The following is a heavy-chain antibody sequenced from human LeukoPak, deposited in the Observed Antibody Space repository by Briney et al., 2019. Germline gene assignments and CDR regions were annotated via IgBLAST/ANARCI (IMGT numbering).Heavy chain of an antibody. J-gene: IGHJ4*02. D-gene: IGHD5-12*01. CDR3: ARDNVHSGYDYVPREFDY. CDR1: GYTFTSYG. CDR2: ISAYNGNT. V-gene: IGHV1-18*01. Sequence: ASVKVSCKASGYTFTSYGISWVRQAPGRGLEWMGWISAYNGNTNYAQKLQGRVTMTTDTSTSTAYMELRSLRSDDTAVYYCARDNVHSGYDYVPREFDYWGQGTLVTVSS.